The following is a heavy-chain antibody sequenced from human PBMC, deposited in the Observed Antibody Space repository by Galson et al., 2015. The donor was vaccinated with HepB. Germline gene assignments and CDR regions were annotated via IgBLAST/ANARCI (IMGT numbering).Heavy chain of an antibody. Sequence: ETLSLTCAVYGGSFSGYYWSWIRQPPGKGLEWIGEINHSGSTNYNPSLKSRVTISVDTSKNQFSLKLSSVTAADTAVYYCARAEDTAMVTLTYWYFDLWGRGTLVTVSS. CDR3: ARAEDTAMVTLTYWYFDL. J-gene: IGHJ2*01. CDR2: INHSGST. D-gene: IGHD5-18*01. V-gene: IGHV4-34*01. CDR1: GGSFSGYY.